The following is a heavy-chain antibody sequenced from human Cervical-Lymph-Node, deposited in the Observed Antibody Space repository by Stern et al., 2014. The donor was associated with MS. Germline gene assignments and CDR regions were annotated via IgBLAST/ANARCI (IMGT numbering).Heavy chain of an antibody. CDR1: GYTFTSYG. J-gene: IGHJ6*02. V-gene: IGHV1-18*04. Sequence: VQLVESGAEVKKPGASVKVSCKASGYTFTSYGIDWVRQAPGQGLEWMGWITPYNGNANYVQKLQGRVTMTKDTSTTTAYMELRSLRSDDTAVYYCARRNYYSGMDVWGQGTTVTVSS. CDR3: ARRNYYSGMDV. CDR2: ITPYNGNA.